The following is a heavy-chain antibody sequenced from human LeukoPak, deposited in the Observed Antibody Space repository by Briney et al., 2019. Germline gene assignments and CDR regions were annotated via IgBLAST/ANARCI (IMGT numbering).Heavy chain of an antibody. CDR3: AVPRGSYGPYYFDY. CDR1: GFTFSSYS. D-gene: IGHD3-16*01. Sequence: PGGSLRLSCAASGFTFSSYSMNWVRQAPGKGLEWVSSISSSSSYIYYADSVKGRFTISRDNAKNSLYLQMNSLRAEDTAVYYRAVPRGSYGPYYFDYWGQGTLVTVSS. J-gene: IGHJ4*02. V-gene: IGHV3-21*01. CDR2: ISSSSSYI.